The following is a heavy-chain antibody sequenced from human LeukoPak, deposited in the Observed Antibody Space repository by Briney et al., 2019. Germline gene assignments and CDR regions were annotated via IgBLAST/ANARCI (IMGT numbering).Heavy chain of an antibody. CDR3: ARAWSGYYGWFDP. J-gene: IGHJ5*02. D-gene: IGHD3-3*01. CDR2: TYYRSKWYN. V-gene: IGHV6-1*01. Sequence: SHTLSLTCAISGDSVSSNSAAWHWITQSPSRGLEWLGRTYYRSKWYNDYAVSVKSRITINPDTSKNHFSLQLNSVTPEDTAVYYCARAWSGYYGWFDPWGQGTLVTVSS. CDR1: GDSVSSNSAA.